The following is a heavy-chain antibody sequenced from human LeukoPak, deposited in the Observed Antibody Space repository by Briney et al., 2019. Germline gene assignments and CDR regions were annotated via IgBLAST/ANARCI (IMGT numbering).Heavy chain of an antibody. CDR2: ICYSGST. D-gene: IGHD3-10*01. V-gene: IGHV4-31*03. CDR1: GGSISSGGYY. Sequence: SETLSLTCTVSGGSISSGGYYWSWIRQHPGKGLEWIGYICYSGSTYYNPSLKSRVTISVDTSKNQFSLKLSSVTAADTAVYYCASALNGAMVRGRYYYYYGMDVWGKGTTVTVSS. J-gene: IGHJ6*04. CDR3: ASALNGAMVRGRYYYYYGMDV.